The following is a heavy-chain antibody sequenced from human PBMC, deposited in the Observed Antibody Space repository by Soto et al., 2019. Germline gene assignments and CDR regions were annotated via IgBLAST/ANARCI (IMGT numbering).Heavy chain of an antibody. CDR2: ISYDGTDK. CDR1: GFNLSDYY. D-gene: IGHD5-18*01. CDR3: VKERYAQLWLEDYGMDV. Sequence: GSLRLSCAASGFNLSDYYMTWIRQAPGKGLEWVALISYDGTDKYYADSVKGRFTISRDNSKNTLYLQMSSLGPEDTAVYYCVKERYAQLWLEDYGMDVWGQGTTVTVSS. J-gene: IGHJ6*02. V-gene: IGHV3-30*18.